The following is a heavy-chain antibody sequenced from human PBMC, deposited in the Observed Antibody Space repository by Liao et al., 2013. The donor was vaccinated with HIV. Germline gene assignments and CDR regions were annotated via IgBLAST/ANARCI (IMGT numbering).Heavy chain of an antibody. CDR2: IYTSGST. Sequence: QVQLQESGPGLVKPSQTLSLTCTVSGGSISSGSYYWSWIRQPAGKGLEWIGRIYTSGSTKYNPSLKSRVTISVDTSKNQFSLKLSSVTAADTAVYYCARLTGDRSWHFDLWGRGTLVIVSS. CDR3: ARLTGDRSWHFDL. CDR1: GGSISSGSYY. V-gene: IGHV4-61*02. D-gene: IGHD7-27*01. J-gene: IGHJ2*01.